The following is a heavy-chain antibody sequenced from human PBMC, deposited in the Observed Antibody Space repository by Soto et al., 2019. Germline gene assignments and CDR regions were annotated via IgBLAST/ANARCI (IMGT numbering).Heavy chain of an antibody. CDR3: ARDIVSVGPRANEAFDV. J-gene: IGHJ3*01. CDR2: INPANGNT. V-gene: IGHV1-3*01. D-gene: IGHD3-16*02. Sequence: QVQLVQSGAEMKQPGASVNISCQASGFTFSDTLINWVRQGPGQGLEWMGWINPANGNTRYSESFQGRVTISSLSSASTAYVALRDLTSEDTAVYYCARDIVSVGPRANEAFDVWGQGTMITVSS. CDR1: GFTFSDTL.